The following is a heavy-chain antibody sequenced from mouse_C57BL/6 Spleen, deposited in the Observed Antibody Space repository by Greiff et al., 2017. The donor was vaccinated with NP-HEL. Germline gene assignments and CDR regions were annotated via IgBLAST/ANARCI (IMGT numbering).Heavy chain of an antibody. V-gene: IGHV3-6*01. CDR2: ISYDGSN. CDR1: GYSITSGYY. J-gene: IGHJ3*01. Sequence: EVQLQESGPGLVKPSQSLSLTCSVTGYSITSGYYWNWIRQFPGNKLEWMGYISYDGSNNYNPSLKNRISITRDTSKNQFFLKLNSVTTEDTATYYCARGGQLRLLGFAYWGQGTLVTVSA. D-gene: IGHD3-2*02. CDR3: ARGGQLRLLGFAY.